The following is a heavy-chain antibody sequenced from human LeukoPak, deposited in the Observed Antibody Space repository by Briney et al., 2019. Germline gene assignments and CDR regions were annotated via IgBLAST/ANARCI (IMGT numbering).Heavy chain of an antibody. J-gene: IGHJ1*01. CDR2: INPNSGGT. Sequence: ASVKVSCTASGYTFTGYYIHWVRQAPGQGLEWMGWINPNSGGTNYAQKFQGRVTMTRDTSISTAYMELSRLRSDDTAVYYCTIQDYYDSRGYYMNKEYFQHWGQGTLVTVSS. V-gene: IGHV1-2*02. D-gene: IGHD3-22*01. CDR3: TIQDYYDSRGYYMNKEYFQH. CDR1: GYTFTGYY.